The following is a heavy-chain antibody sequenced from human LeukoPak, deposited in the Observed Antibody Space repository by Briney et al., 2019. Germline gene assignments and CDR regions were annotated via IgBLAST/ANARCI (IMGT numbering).Heavy chain of an antibody. CDR1: RFTFSSYA. Sequence: AGGSLRLSCAASRFTFSSYAMSWVRQAPGKGLEWVSAISASGATTYYADSVKGRFTISRDNSKNTLYLQMNSLGTEDTAVYCCAKDLSYDFWSAFDYWGQGTLVTVSP. CDR3: AKDLSYDFWSAFDY. CDR2: ISASGATT. D-gene: IGHD3-3*01. J-gene: IGHJ4*02. V-gene: IGHV3-23*01.